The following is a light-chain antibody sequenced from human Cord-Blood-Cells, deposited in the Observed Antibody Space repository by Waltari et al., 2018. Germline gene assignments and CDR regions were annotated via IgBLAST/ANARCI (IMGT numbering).Light chain of an antibody. CDR3: QQYDNLPLSELT. CDR1: QDISNY. J-gene: IGKJ4*01. CDR2: DAS. Sequence: DIQMTQSPSSLSASVGDRVTITCQASQDISNYLNWYQQKPGKAPKLLIYDASNLETGVPSRFSGSGSGTDFTFTISSLQPEDIATYYCQQYDNLPLSELTFGGGTKVEIK. V-gene: IGKV1-33*01.